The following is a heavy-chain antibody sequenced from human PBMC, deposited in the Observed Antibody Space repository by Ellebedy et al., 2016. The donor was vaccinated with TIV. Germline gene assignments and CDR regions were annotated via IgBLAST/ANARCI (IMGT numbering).Heavy chain of an antibody. V-gene: IGHV3-11*06. Sequence: GESLKISCAASGFNFSDYFMSWVRQAPGKGLEWVSFISTLSGYTHYRDSVKGRFTIFRENAETSLYLQMSSLSAEDTAIYYSARAVRDGYNGAHFDYWGQGTLVSVSS. D-gene: IGHD5-24*01. J-gene: IGHJ4*02. CDR2: ISTLSGYT. CDR1: GFNFSDYF. CDR3: ARAVRDGYNGAHFDY.